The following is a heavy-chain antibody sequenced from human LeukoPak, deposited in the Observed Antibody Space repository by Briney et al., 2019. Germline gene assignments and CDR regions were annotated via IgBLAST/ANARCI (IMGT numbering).Heavy chain of an antibody. CDR3: ACTGYSSGWYGFDY. D-gene: IGHD6-19*01. CDR2: IYTSGST. J-gene: IGHJ4*02. CDR1: GGSINSYY. V-gene: IGHV4-4*07. Sequence: KPSETLSLTCTVSGGSINSYYWSWIRQPAGKGLEWIGRIYTSGSTNYNPSLKSRVTMSVDTSKNQFSLKLSSVTAADTAVYYCACTGYSSGWYGFDYWGQGTLVTVSP.